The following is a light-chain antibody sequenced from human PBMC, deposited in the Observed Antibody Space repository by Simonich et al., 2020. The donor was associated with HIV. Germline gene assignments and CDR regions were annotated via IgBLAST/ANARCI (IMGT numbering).Light chain of an antibody. Sequence: DIVMTQSPLSLPVTLGQPASISCRSSQSLVHSDGNSYLNWYHQRPGQSPRGLSYKVSNRDSGVPDRFSGSGSDTDFTLKISRVEAEDVGIYYCMQGTLWWTFGQGTKVEIK. V-gene: IGKV2-30*02. J-gene: IGKJ1*01. CDR1: QSLVHSDGNSY. CDR2: KVS. CDR3: MQGTLWWT.